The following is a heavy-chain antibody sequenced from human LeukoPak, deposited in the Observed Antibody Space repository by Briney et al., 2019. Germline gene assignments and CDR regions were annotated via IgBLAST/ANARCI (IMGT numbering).Heavy chain of an antibody. D-gene: IGHD2-2*01. CDR3: AKAEYDSTGYGYGMDV. Sequence: PGGSLRLSCAASGFRFSDYTMTWVRQAPGKGLEWVAVISYDGSNKYYVDSVKGRFTISRDNSKSTLYLQMNSLRAEDTAVYYCAKAEYDSTGYGYGMDVWGQGTTVTVSS. V-gene: IGHV3-30*18. CDR2: ISYDGSNK. J-gene: IGHJ6*02. CDR1: GFRFSDYT.